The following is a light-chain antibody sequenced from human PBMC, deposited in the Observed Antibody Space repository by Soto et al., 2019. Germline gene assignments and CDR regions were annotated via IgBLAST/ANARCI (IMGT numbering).Light chain of an antibody. CDR1: QSVSSY. CDR2: DAS. V-gene: IGKV3-11*01. Sequence: EIVLTQSPDTLSLSPGDRATLSCRASQSVSSYLAWYQQKPGQAPRLLIYDASNRATGIPARFSGSGSGTDFTLTISRLEPEDFAIYYCQQCGSSLWTFGQGTKVDI. CDR3: QQCGSSLWT. J-gene: IGKJ1*01.